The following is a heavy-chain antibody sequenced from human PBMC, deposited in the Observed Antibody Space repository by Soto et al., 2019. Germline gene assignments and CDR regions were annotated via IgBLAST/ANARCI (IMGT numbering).Heavy chain of an antibody. CDR3: DTDLLGLTHFDY. J-gene: IGHJ4*02. D-gene: IGHD1-26*01. V-gene: IGHV4-59*01. CDR2: IYYIGRT. Sequence: SETLSLTCTVSGDSLSTYYWNWIRQPLGKGLEWIGYIYYIGRTNYNPSLKSRVTISIDTSKNQISLNLKSVTAADTAVYYCDTDLLGLTHFDYCGQDLLVTVSP. CDR1: GDSLSTYY.